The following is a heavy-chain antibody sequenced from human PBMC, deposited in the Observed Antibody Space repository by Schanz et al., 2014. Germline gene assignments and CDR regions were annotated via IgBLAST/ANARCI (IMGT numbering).Heavy chain of an antibody. CDR3: AKIERNED. Sequence: EVQLVESGGGLVQPGGSLRLSCAASGFTFSSYSMNWVRQAPGKGLEWVSTIGTSGGTNYAESVKGRFTISRDNSKNTLYLQMNSLRAEDTAVYFCAKIERNEDWGQGTLVNVSS. D-gene: IGHD1-1*01. CDR1: GFTFSSYS. J-gene: IGHJ4*02. CDR2: IGTSGGT. V-gene: IGHV3-23*04.